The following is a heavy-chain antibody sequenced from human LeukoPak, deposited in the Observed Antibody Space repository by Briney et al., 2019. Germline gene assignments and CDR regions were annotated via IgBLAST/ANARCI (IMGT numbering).Heavy chain of an antibody. CDR3: ARDGGVYYDSSGYFY. J-gene: IGHJ4*02. V-gene: IGHV3-48*03. Sequence: GGSLRLSCAASGFTFSSYEMNWVRQAPGKGLEWVSYISSSGSTIYYADSVKGRFTISRDNAKNSLYLQMNSLRAEDTAVYYCARDGGVYYDSSGYFYWGQGTLVTVSS. CDR2: ISSSGSTI. CDR1: GFTFSSYE. D-gene: IGHD3-22*01.